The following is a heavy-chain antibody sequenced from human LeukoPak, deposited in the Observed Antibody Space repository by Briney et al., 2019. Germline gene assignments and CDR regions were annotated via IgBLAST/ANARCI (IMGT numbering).Heavy chain of an antibody. V-gene: IGHV3-21*01. CDR3: ARDGGVGYSGYGARKDYFDY. CDR1: GFTFSYYG. CDR2: ISSSSSYI. D-gene: IGHD5-12*01. Sequence: GGSLRLSCAASGFTFSYYGMNWVRQAPGKGLEWVSSISSSSSYIYYADSVKGRFTISRDNAKNSLYLQMNSLRAEDTAVYYCARDGGVGYSGYGARKDYFDYWGQGTLVTVSS. J-gene: IGHJ4*02.